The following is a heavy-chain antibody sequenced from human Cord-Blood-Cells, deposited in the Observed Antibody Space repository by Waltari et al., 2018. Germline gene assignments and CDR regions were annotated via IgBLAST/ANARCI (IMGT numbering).Heavy chain of an antibody. V-gene: IGHV4-34*01. J-gene: IGHJ4*02. CDR2: INHSGST. CDR3: ARGRGNDSSGYYYVDY. D-gene: IGHD3-22*01. Sequence: QVQLQQWGAGLLKPSETLSLTCAVYGGSFSGYYWSWIRQPPGKGLEWIGEINHSGSTNYNPSLKSGVTISVDTSKNQFSLKLSSVTAADTAVYYCARGRGNDSSGYYYVDYWGQGTLVTVAS. CDR1: GGSFSGYY.